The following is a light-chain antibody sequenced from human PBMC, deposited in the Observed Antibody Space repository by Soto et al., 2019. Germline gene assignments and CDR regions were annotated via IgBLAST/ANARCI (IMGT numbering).Light chain of an antibody. CDR3: QQFDSLPLT. Sequence: DIQMTQSPSSLSASVGDRVTITCQASQDITNYLNWYQQKPGKAPKILIYDASVLEAGVPSRFSGGGSGTHFTLTITSLQAEDVATYYCQQFDSLPLTFGGGTNLEIK. CDR1: QDITNY. V-gene: IGKV1-33*01. CDR2: DAS. J-gene: IGKJ4*01.